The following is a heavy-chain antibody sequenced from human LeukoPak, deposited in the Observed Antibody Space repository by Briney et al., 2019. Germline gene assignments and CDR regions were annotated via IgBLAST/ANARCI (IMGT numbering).Heavy chain of an antibody. CDR1: GGSFSSYY. Sequence: PSETLSLTCAVYGGSFSSYYWTWIRQSPGNGLEWIGEIERGGSTNYNSSLSLKSRVTISVDTSKNQFSLKLSSVTAADTAVYYWAVAAAALFDPWGQGTLVTVSS. V-gene: IGHV4-34*01. J-gene: IGHJ5*02. CDR2: IERGGST. D-gene: IGHD6-6*01. CDR3: AVAAAALFDP.